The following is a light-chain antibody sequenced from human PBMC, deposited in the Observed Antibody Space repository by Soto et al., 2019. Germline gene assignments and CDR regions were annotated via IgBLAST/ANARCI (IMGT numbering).Light chain of an antibody. Sequence: QSVLTQPASVSGSPGQSITLSCTGTSSDVGGHNYVSWFQQHPGQAPKLLMYEVTTRPSVVSNRFSVYKSGNTASLTISGLQAEDEADYHCSSYSSSGTLFVFGTGTKLTVL. CDR2: EVT. CDR1: SSDVGGHNY. V-gene: IGLV2-14*01. CDR3: SSYSSSGTLFV. J-gene: IGLJ1*01.